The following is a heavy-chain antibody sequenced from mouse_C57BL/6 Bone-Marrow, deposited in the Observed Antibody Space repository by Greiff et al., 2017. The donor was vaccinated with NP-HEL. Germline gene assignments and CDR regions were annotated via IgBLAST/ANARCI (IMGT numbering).Heavy chain of an antibody. V-gene: IGHV1-55*01. CDR3: ARSDYYGSSLFDY. J-gene: IGHJ2*01. D-gene: IGHD1-1*01. CDR2: IYPGSGST. Sequence: VQLQQSGAELVKPGASVKMSCKASGYTFTSYWITWVKQRPGQGLEWIGDIYPGSGSTNYNEKFKSKATLTVDTSSSTPYMQLSSLTSEDSAVYYCARSDYYGSSLFDYWGQGTTLTVSS. CDR1: GYTFTSYW.